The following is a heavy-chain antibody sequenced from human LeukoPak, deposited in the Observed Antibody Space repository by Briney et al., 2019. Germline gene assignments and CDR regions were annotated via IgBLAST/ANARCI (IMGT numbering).Heavy chain of an antibody. V-gene: IGHV4-59*01. D-gene: IGHD3-22*01. Sequence: SETLSLTCTVSGGSISSYYWSWIRQPPGKGLEWIGYIYNSGSTNYNPSLKSRVTISVDTSKNQFSLKLSSVTAADTAVYYCAGQYYYDSSGYPMPWGQGTLVTVSS. J-gene: IGHJ5*02. CDR1: GGSISSYY. CDR3: AGQYYYDSSGYPMP. CDR2: IYNSGST.